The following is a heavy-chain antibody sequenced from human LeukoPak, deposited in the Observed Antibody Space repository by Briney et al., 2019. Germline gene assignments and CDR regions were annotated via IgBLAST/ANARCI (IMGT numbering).Heavy chain of an antibody. CDR1: GFTLSSYA. Sequence: GGSLRLSCAASGFTLSSYAMSWVRQAPGKGLEWVSAISGSGGSTYYADSVKGRFTISRDNSKNTLYLQMNSLRAEDTAVYYCAKSPGVVVAATTDYWGQGTLVTVSS. CDR3: AKSPGVVVAATTDY. V-gene: IGHV3-23*01. CDR2: ISGSGGST. J-gene: IGHJ4*02. D-gene: IGHD2-15*01.